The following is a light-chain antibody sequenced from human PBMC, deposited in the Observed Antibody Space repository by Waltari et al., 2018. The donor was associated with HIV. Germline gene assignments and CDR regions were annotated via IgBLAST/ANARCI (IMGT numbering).Light chain of an antibody. CDR1: QSVSRN. J-gene: IGKJ1*01. V-gene: IGKV3-15*01. Sequence: EVVMTQSPAPLSVSPGERAALACRASQSVSRNLAWYQQKPGQPPRLLIYAASTRASGVPVRISGTGSGTEFTLTISSLQSEDFAVYYCQQYDDWPRTFGQGTRVEIK. CDR3: QQYDDWPRT. CDR2: AAS.